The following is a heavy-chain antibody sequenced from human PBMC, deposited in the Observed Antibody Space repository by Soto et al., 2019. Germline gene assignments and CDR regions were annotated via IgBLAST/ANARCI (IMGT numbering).Heavy chain of an antibody. Sequence: SETLSLTCSVSGGSITSRSSYWAWIRQPPGKGLEWIGTFFSGSTFSNPSLRSRVTISKDTSRNQFSLKLTSVAATDTAMYYCATTRGLAVGGSFNYWGQGALVTVYS. J-gene: IGHJ4*02. CDR2: FFSGST. D-gene: IGHD6-13*01. CDR1: GGSITSRSSY. V-gene: IGHV4-39*01. CDR3: ATTRGLAVGGSFNY.